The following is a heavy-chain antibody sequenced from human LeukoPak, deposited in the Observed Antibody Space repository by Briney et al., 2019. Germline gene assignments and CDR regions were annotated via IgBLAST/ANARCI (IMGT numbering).Heavy chain of an antibody. CDR2: ISYSGST. V-gene: IGHV4-39*01. CDR3: ARLARPARTGFDY. D-gene: IGHD1-14*01. Sequence: SETLSLTCTVSGGSFSSSGYYWGWVRQPPGRGLEWFGSISYSGSTYYTPSLKSRFTISVDTSKNQFSLKLRSVTAADTALYYCARLARPARTGFDYWGQGTLVTVSS. CDR1: GGSFSSSGYY. J-gene: IGHJ4*02.